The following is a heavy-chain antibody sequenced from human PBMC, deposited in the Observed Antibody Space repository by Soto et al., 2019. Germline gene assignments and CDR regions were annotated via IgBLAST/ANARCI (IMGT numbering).Heavy chain of an antibody. CDR3: ARGLAPPGGLVPAAIGWFDP. CDR2: IYHSGST. J-gene: IGHJ5*02. V-gene: IGHV4-30-2*01. D-gene: IGHD2-2*02. CDR1: GGSISSGGYS. Sequence: QLQLQESGSGLVKPSQTLSLTCAVSGGSISSGGYSWSWIRQPPGKGLEWIGYIYHSGSTYYNPYLKSRVTIAVNRSKNQFSLKLRSVTAADTAVYFCARGLAPPGGLVPAAIGWFDPWGQGTLVNVSS.